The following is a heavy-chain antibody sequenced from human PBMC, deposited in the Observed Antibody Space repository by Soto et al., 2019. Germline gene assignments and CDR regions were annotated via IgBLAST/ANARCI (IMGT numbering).Heavy chain of an antibody. V-gene: IGHV3-30*03. CDR1: GFVSNDYD. CDR3: SRGIKGGLDA. Sequence: QVQLAETGGGVVQPGRSLRLSCATSGFVSNDYDIHWVRQAPGKGLAWLASISYDGSNKYYADSVKGRFTISRDNSKNALSQQINSLGDDDTAVYYCSRGIKGGLDAWGPGTLVTVSS. D-gene: IGHD2-21*01. CDR2: ISYDGSNK. J-gene: IGHJ5*02.